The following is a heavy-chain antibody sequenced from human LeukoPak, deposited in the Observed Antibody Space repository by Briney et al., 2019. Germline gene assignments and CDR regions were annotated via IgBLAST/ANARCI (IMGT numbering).Heavy chain of an antibody. Sequence: SETLSLTCAVYGGSFSGYYWSWIRQPPGKGLEWIGEINHSGSTNYNPSLKSRVTISVDTSKNQFSLKLSSVTAADTAVYYCARGVVGDNPQILATAYYYFDYWGQGTLVTVSS. J-gene: IGHJ4*02. CDR3: ARGVVGDNPQILATAYYYFDY. CDR1: GGSFSGYY. CDR2: INHSGST. V-gene: IGHV4-34*01. D-gene: IGHD1-26*01.